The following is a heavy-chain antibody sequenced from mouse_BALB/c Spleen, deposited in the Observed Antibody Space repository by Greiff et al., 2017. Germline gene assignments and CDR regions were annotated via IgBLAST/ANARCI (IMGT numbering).Heavy chain of an antibody. CDR1: GYSITSDYA. CDR3: ARSGLRRGGFDY. CDR2: ISYSGST. V-gene: IGHV3-2*02. Sequence: QLQQSGPGLVKPSQSLSLTCTVTGYSITSDYAWNWIRQFPGNKLEWMGYISYSGSTSYNPSLKSRISITRDTSKNQFFLQLNSVTTEDTATYYCARSGLRRGGFDYWGQGTTLTVSS. J-gene: IGHJ2*01. D-gene: IGHD2-2*01.